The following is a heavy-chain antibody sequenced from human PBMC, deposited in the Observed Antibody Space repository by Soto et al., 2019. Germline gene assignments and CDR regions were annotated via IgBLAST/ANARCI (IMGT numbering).Heavy chain of an antibody. Sequence: ASVKVSCKAAGYTFTSYDINWVRQATGQGLEWMGWMNPNSGNTGYAQKFQGRVTMTRNTSISTAYMELSSLRSEDTAVYYCARAPSVKAFVDFDWLSTRYYSYMDVWGKGTTVTVSS. J-gene: IGHJ6*03. CDR3: ARAPSVKAFVDFDWLSTRYYSYMDV. V-gene: IGHV1-8*01. CDR1: GYTFTSYD. D-gene: IGHD3-9*01. CDR2: MNPNSGNT.